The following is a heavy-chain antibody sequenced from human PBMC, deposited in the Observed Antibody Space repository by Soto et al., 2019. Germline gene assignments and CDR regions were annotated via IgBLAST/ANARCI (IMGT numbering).Heavy chain of an antibody. J-gene: IGHJ4*02. CDR1: GFSLSTSGMC. D-gene: IGHD6-19*01. CDR2: IDWDDDK. CDR3: ARIRPGDSSGWYATFDY. V-gene: IGHV2-70*01. Sequence: SGPTLVNPTQTLTLTCTFSGFSLSTSGMCVSWIRQPPGKALEWLALIDWDDDKYYSTSLKTRLTISKDTSKNQVVLTMANMDPVDTDTYYCARIRPGDSSGWYATFDYWGRGTLVTVSS.